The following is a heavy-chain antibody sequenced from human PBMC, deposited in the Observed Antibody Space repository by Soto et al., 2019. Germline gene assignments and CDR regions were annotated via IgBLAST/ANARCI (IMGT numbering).Heavy chain of an antibody. CDR3: ARDSSAAARRGGMDV. V-gene: IGHV3-66*01. J-gene: IGHJ6*02. Sequence: GGSLRLSCAASGFTVSSNYMSWVRQAPGKGLEWVSVIYSGGSTYYADSVKGRFTISRDNSKNTLYLQMNSLRAEDTAVYYCARDSSAAARRGGMDVWGQGITVTVSS. CDR2: IYSGGST. CDR1: GFTVSSNY. D-gene: IGHD3-22*01.